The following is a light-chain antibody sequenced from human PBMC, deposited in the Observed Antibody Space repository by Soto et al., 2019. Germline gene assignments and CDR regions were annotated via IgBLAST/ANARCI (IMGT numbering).Light chain of an antibody. CDR2: AAS. CDR1: QGVSNY. V-gene: IGKV1-27*01. Sequence: DIQLSQSPATLSASQGDRVTLSCRASQGVSNYLAWYQQKPGKAPKLLIYAASTWQTGVPARFRGSRSGTDFTLTISSLQPEDVATYYCQQCNIGPRTFGQGTKVDIK. CDR3: QQCNIGPRT. J-gene: IGKJ1*01.